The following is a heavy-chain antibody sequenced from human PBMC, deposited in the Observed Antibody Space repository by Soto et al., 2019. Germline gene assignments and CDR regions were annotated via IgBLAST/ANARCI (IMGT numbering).Heavy chain of an antibody. J-gene: IGHJ4*02. CDR2: ISAYNGNT. CDR3: ARDPPPPDY. Sequence: QVQLVQSGAEVKKPGASVKVSCKASGYTFASYAISWMRQAPGQGLEWMGWISAYNGNTNYAQKRQGRVTMTTDTSTSTADMELRSLTSDDTAVYYCARDPPPPDYWGQGSLVTVSS. CDR1: GYTFASYA. V-gene: IGHV1-18*01.